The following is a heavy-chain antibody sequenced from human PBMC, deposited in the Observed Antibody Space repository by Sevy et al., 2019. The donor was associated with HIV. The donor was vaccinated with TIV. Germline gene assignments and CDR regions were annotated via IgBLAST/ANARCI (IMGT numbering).Heavy chain of an antibody. CDR2: INQDGSEK. CDR3: ASKGGSGPNDAFDT. Sequence: GGSLRLSCAASGFSFAWYWMSWVRQTPEKGLEWVANINQDGSEKNYVDSVKGRFTISRDNAKNSLYLQMNSLRVEDTAVYYCASKGGSGPNDAFDTWGQGTMVTVSS. J-gene: IGHJ3*02. V-gene: IGHV3-7*01. CDR1: GFSFAWYW. D-gene: IGHD3-10*01.